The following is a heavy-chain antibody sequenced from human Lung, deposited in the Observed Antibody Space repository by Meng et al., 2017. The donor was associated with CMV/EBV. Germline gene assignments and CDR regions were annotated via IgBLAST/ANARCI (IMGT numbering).Heavy chain of an antibody. CDR1: GYMFSSHW. D-gene: IGHD4-17*01. J-gene: IGHJ4*02. Sequence: GGSLRLXCIASGYMFSSHWMTWVRQAPGKGLEWVANIKPDGSETFYLDSVRGRFTISRDNARNSLYLQMNSLSAEDTAVYYCARPPSGDYLFPSYYFVFWGQGXLVTVSS. CDR2: IKPDGSET. V-gene: IGHV3-7*01. CDR3: ARPPSGDYLFPSYYFVF.